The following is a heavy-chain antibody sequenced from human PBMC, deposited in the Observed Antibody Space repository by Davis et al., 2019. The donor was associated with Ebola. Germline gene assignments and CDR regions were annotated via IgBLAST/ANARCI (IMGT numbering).Heavy chain of an antibody. D-gene: IGHD3-3*01. CDR3: VKTQFLEWSYGMDV. Sequence: GGSLRLSCAASGFTFSSYGIHWVRQAPGKGLEWVAFIRYDGSNKYYADSVKGRFTISRDNSKNTLYLQMSSLRAEDTAVYYCVKTQFLEWSYGMDVWGQGTTVTVSS. J-gene: IGHJ6*02. CDR1: GFTFSSYG. V-gene: IGHV3-30*02. CDR2: IRYDGSNK.